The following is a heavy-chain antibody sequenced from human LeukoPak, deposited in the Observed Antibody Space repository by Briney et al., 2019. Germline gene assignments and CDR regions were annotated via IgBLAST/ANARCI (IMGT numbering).Heavy chain of an antibody. V-gene: IGHV3-48*01. CDR1: GFTFSSYS. Sequence: GGSLRLSCAASGFTFSSYSMNWVRQAPGKGLGWVSYISSSSSTIYYADSVKGRFTISRDNAKNSLYLQMNSLRAEDTAVYYCARAMGRITIFGVVRGAFDIWGQGTMVTVSS. CDR2: ISSSSSTI. D-gene: IGHD3-3*01. J-gene: IGHJ3*02. CDR3: ARAMGRITIFGVVRGAFDI.